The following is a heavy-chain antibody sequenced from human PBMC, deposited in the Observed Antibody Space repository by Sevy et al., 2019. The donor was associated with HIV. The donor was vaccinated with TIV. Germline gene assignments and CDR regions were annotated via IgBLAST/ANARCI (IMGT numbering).Heavy chain of an antibody. Sequence: ASVKVSCKVSGYTLTGLSMHWVRQAPGKGLEWMGTFDPEDGKIVYAQRFQGRVTLTEDTSTDTAYMDLSSLRSEDTAEYYCATTKDYYDSSGYPFDYWGQGTLVTVSS. V-gene: IGHV1-24*01. CDR2: FDPEDGKI. CDR3: ATTKDYYDSSGYPFDY. J-gene: IGHJ4*02. CDR1: GYTLTGLS. D-gene: IGHD3-22*01.